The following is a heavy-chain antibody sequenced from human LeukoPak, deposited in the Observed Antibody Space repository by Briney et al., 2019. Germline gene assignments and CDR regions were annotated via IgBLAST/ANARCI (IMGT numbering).Heavy chain of an antibody. CDR1: GYSISSGYY. V-gene: IGHV4-38-2*01. CDR3: ASRPKGRSITYYFDY. CDR2: IYHSGST. D-gene: IGHD1-14*01. J-gene: IGHJ4*02. Sequence: SETLSLTCAVSGYSISSGYYWGWSRQPPGKGLEWIGSIYHSGSTYYNPSLKSRVTISVDTSKNQFSLKLSSVTAADTAVYYCASRPKGRSITYYFDYWGEGTLVTVSS.